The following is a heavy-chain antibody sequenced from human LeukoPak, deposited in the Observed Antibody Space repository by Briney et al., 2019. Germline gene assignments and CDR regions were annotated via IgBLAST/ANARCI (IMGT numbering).Heavy chain of an antibody. J-gene: IGHJ5*02. Sequence: ASVKVSCKASGYTFTSYGISWVRQAPGQGLEWMGWISAYNGNTNYAQKLQGRVTMTTDTSTSTAYMELRSLRSDDTAVYYCARAVWFGELATGTQPKQYNWFDPWGKGTLVTVSS. D-gene: IGHD3-10*01. CDR3: ARAVWFGELATGTQPKQYNWFDP. V-gene: IGHV1-18*01. CDR1: GYTFTSYG. CDR2: ISAYNGNT.